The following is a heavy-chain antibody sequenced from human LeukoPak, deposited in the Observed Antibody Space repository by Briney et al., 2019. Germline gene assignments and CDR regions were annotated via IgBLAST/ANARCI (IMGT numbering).Heavy chain of an antibody. Sequence: SETLSLTCTVSGGSISSYYWSWIRQPPGKGLEWIGYIYYSGSTYYNTSLKSRVTISVDTSKNQFSLKLSSVTAADTAVYYCARQAGSGSYYNRPSFTNRNFDYWGQGTLVTVSS. CDR1: GGSISSYY. J-gene: IGHJ4*02. CDR3: ARQAGSGSYYNRPSFTNRNFDY. D-gene: IGHD3-10*01. CDR2: IYYSGST. V-gene: IGHV4-59*04.